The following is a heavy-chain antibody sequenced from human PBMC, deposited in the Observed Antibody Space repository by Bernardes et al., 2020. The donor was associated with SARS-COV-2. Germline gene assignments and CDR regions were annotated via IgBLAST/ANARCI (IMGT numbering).Heavy chain of an antibody. CDR1: GYTLSDYY. V-gene: IGHV1-2*06. CDR3: ARDLDRLYSGSRTDAFDI. J-gene: IGHJ3*02. CDR2: IHPHSGGT. D-gene: IGHD1-26*01. Sequence: ASVKVSCKASGYTLSDYYMHWVRQAPGQGLEWMGRIHPHSGGTNYAQKFQGRVTVTRDTSISTAYMELSRLTSDDTAVYYCARDLDRLYSGSRTDAFDIWGQGTMVTVSS.